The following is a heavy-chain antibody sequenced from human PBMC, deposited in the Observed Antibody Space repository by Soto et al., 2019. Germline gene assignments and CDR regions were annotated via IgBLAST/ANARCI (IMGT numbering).Heavy chain of an antibody. CDR2: IMQDGSDK. CDR3: ASKRLYFYGLDV. Sequence: GGSLGLSCTASGFSLSTSWMTWVRQAPGKGLEWVANIMQDGSDKYYVDSVKGRFTISRDNAKNSLYLQMTSLRAEDTAVYYCASKRLYFYGLDVWGQGTTVTVSS. CDR1: GFSLSTSW. V-gene: IGHV3-7*01. J-gene: IGHJ6*02.